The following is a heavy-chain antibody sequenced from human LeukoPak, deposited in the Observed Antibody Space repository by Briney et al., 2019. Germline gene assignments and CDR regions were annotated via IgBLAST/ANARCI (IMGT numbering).Heavy chain of an antibody. CDR1: GYTFSSYG. V-gene: IGHV1-18*01. Sequence: ASVKVSFKASGYTFSSYGISWLRQAPGQGLEWMGWISGYNGNTNYAQEFQGRVTMTTDTSTRTLYMEVRRLRSDDTAVYYCARDNGHKSVDYWGQGTQVTVSS. CDR2: ISGYNGNT. J-gene: IGHJ4*02. CDR3: ARDNGHKSVDY. D-gene: IGHD2-21*01.